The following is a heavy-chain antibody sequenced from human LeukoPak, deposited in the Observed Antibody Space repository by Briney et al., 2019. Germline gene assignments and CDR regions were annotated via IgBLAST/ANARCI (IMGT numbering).Heavy chain of an antibody. CDR3: ARVPAGYSSGWYSWFDP. V-gene: IGHV3-23*01. CDR2: ISGSGGNT. J-gene: IGHJ5*02. Sequence: GGSLRLSCAASGFTFSTYAMNWVRQAPGKGLEWVSIISGSGGNTFYADAVKGRFTISRDNSINTLYLQMNNLRAEDTAVYYCARVPAGYSSGWYSWFDPWGQGTLVTVSS. D-gene: IGHD6-19*01. CDR1: GFTFSTYA.